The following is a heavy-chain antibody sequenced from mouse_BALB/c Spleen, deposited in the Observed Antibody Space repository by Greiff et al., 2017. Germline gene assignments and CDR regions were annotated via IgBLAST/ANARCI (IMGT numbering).Heavy chain of an antibody. CDR2: IWSGGST. CDR1: GFSFTSYG. J-gene: IGHJ1*01. V-gene: IGHV2-2*02. D-gene: IGHD2-14*01. CDR3: ARGYDWYFDV. Sequence: QGQLQPSGPGLVQPSQSLSITCPVSGFSFTSYGVHWVRPSPGKGLEWLGVIWSGGSTDYNAAFISRLSISKDNSKSQVFFKMNSLQANDTAIYYCARGYDWYFDVWGAGTTVTVSS.